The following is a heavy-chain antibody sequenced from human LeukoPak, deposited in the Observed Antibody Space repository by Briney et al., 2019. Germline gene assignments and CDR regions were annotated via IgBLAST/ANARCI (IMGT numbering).Heavy chain of an antibody. Sequence: PGGSLRLSCAASGFTFSSYWMSWVRQAPGKGLEWVANIKQDGSEKYYVDSVKGRFTISRDNAKNSLYLQMNCLRAEDTAVYYCARDDYDILTGYYPLPSYGMDVWGQGTTVTVSS. D-gene: IGHD3-9*01. CDR2: IKQDGSEK. J-gene: IGHJ6*02. CDR3: ARDDYDILTGYYPLPSYGMDV. CDR1: GFTFSSYW. V-gene: IGHV3-7*01.